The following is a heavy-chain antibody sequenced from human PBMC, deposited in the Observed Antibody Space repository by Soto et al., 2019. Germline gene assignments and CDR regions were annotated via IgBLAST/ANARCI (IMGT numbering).Heavy chain of an antibody. V-gene: IGHV1-69*01. CDR1: GGTFSNYP. Sequence: VQLVQSGAEVKKPGSSVKVSCKASGGTFSNYPFIWVRQAPGQGLDWMGGIIPIFGTTDNGPRFQGRVTITADESTNTAYMELSSLRSDDTAVYYCARGLYCGGGCYSHFDYWGQGTLVTVSS. CDR2: IIPIFGTT. J-gene: IGHJ4*02. CDR3: ARGLYCGGGCYSHFDY. D-gene: IGHD2-21*02.